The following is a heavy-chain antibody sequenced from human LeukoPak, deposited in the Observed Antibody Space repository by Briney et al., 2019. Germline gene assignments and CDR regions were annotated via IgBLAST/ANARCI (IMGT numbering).Heavy chain of an antibody. CDR1: GGSISSGGYY. CDR2: IYYSGST. Sequence: SETLSLTCTVSGGSISSGGYYWSWIRQHPGKGLEWIGYIYYSGSTYYNPSLKSRVTISVDTSKNQFSLQLSSVTAADTAVYYCARAVTRAAAGTLVGWFDPWGQGTLVTVSS. D-gene: IGHD6-13*01. CDR3: ARAVTRAAAGTLVGWFDP. J-gene: IGHJ5*02. V-gene: IGHV4-31*03.